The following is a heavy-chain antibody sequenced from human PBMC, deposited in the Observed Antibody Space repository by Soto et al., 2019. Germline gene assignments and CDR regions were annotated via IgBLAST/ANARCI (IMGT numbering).Heavy chain of an antibody. Sequence: QVQLQQWGAGLLKPSETLSLTCAVYGGSFSGYYWSWIRQPPGKGLEWIGEINHSGSTNYNPSLKSRVTISVDMSKNQFSLKLSSVTAADTAVYYCARLLYADYAGYNYWGQGTLVTVSS. D-gene: IGHD4-17*01. V-gene: IGHV4-34*01. CDR1: GGSFSGYY. CDR2: INHSGST. J-gene: IGHJ4*02. CDR3: ARLLYADYAGYNY.